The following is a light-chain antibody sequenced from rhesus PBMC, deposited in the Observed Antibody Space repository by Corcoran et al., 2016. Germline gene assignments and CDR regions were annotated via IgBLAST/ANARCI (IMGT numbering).Light chain of an antibody. CDR3: QQYSSSPFT. J-gene: IGKJ3*01. Sequence: DIQMTQSPSSLSASVGDTVTITCRASQSISSWLAWYQQKPGKAPKVLIYKASTLQSGVPSRFSVSGSGTDFTLTISSLQSEDFATYYCQQYSSSPFTFGPGTKLDIK. V-gene: IGKV1-22*01. CDR1: QSISSW. CDR2: KAS.